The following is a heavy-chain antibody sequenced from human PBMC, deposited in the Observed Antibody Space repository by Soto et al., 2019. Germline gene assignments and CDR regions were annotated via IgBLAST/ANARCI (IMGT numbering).Heavy chain of an antibody. CDR3: ARDLAQYDSSGYAAFDI. J-gene: IGHJ3*02. D-gene: IGHD3-22*01. V-gene: IGHV1-69*04. CDR1: GGTFSSYT. Sequence: SVKVSCKASGGTFSSYTSSWVRQAPGQGLEWMGRIIPILGIANYAQKFQGRVTITADKSTSTAYMELSSLRSEDTAVYYCARDLAQYDSSGYAAFDIWGQGTMVTVSS. CDR2: IIPILGIA.